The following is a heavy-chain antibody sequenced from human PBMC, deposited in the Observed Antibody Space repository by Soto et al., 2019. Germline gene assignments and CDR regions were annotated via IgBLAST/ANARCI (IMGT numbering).Heavy chain of an antibody. J-gene: IGHJ4*02. D-gene: IGHD5-18*01. Sequence: QVQLVQSGAEVKKPGASVKVSCKASGYTFTSYGISWVRQAPGQGLEWMGWISVYNGNTNYAHKLQGRVTMTPDTSTSTAYMELRSLRSDDTAVYYCAREGLTAMDPYYFACWGQGTLVTVSS. CDR1: GYTFTSYG. CDR2: ISVYNGNT. V-gene: IGHV1-18*01. CDR3: AREGLTAMDPYYFAC.